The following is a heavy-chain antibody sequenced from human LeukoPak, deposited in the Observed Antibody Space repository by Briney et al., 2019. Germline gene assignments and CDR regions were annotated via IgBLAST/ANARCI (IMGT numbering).Heavy chain of an antibody. J-gene: IGHJ3*02. CDR3: ARGITAGSFDI. V-gene: IGHV3-64*01. CDR2: ISSNGGST. CDR1: GFTFSSYA. Sequence: GGSLRLSCAASGFTFSSYAMHWVRQAPGKGPEYVSAISSNGGSTYYANSVKGRFTISRDNSKNTLYLQMGSLRAEDMAVYYCARGITAGSFDIWGQGTMVTVSS. D-gene: IGHD3-10*01.